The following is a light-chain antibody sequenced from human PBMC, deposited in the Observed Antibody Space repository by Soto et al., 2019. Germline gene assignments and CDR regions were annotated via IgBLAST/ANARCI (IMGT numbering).Light chain of an antibody. CDR2: QAS. CDR1: QSVSNW. V-gene: IGKV1-5*03. CDR3: QQYNSYSLT. J-gene: IGKJ1*01. Sequence: DIQMTQSPSTLSASVGDRVTITCLASQSVSNWLAWYQQKPGEAPRLLIYQASSLETEVPSRFSGSGSGTEFTLTISSLQPGDFATYYCQQYNSYSLTFGQGTKVDIK.